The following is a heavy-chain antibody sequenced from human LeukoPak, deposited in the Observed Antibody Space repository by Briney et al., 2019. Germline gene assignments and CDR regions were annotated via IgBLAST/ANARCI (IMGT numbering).Heavy chain of an antibody. J-gene: IGHJ3*02. CDR3: ARLGPIATAGTTAFDI. CDR1: GYSFPNYW. D-gene: IGHD6-13*01. CDR2: IYPGDSGT. Sequence: GESLKISCKGSGYSFPNYWIGWVRQMPGKGLEWMGIIYPGDSGTRYSPSFQVQVTISADKSISTAYLQWSSLKASDTAMYYCARLGPIATAGTTAFDIWGQGTMVTVSS. V-gene: IGHV5-51*01.